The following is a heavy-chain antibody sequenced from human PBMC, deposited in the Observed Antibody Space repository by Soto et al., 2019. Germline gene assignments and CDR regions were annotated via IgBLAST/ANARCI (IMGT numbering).Heavy chain of an antibody. CDR2: IIPIFGTA. D-gene: IGHD2-8*01. Sequence: QVQLVQSGAEVKKPGSSVKVSCKASGGTFSSYAISWVRQAPGQGLEWMGGIIPIFGTANYAQKFQGRVKIQADKSTRTAYKELGSLRSEDTAVYYCARRFSCTSGVCGWYFHYWGQGTLVTVSS. CDR3: ARRFSCTSGVCGWYFHY. V-gene: IGHV1-69*06. J-gene: IGHJ4*02. CDR1: GGTFSSYA.